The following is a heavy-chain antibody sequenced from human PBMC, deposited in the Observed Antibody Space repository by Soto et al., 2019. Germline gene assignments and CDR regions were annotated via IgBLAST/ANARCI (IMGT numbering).Heavy chain of an antibody. J-gene: IGHJ6*02. Sequence: QMHLVQSGAEVKKPGSSVKVSCKASGGSFSYTVSWVRQAPGQGLEWMGGIIPIFGTTNYAQKFQGRVTITADESMKTAYMELSTLRSEDTAVYYCARLHSHGTYGMDVWGQGTTVTVSS. CDR1: GGSFSYT. CDR3: ARLHSHGTYGMDV. D-gene: IGHD5-18*01. CDR2: IIPIFGTT. V-gene: IGHV1-69*01.